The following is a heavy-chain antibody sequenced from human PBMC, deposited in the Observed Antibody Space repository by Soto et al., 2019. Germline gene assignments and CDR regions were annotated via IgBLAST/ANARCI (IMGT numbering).Heavy chain of an antibody. CDR3: ARVYDFWSGYTDKDAFDI. D-gene: IGHD3-3*01. CDR1: GFTFSSYA. J-gene: IGHJ3*02. V-gene: IGHV3-30-3*01. CDR2: ISYDGSNK. Sequence: QVQLVESGGGVVQPGRSLRLSRAASGFTFSSYAMHWVRQAPGKGLEWVAVISYDGSNKYYADSVKGRFTISRDNSKNTLYLQMNSLRAEDTAVYYCARVYDFWSGYTDKDAFDIWGQGTMVTVSS.